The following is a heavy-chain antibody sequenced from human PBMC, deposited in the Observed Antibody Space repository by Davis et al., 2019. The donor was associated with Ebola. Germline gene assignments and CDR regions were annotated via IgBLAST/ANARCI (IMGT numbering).Heavy chain of an antibody. D-gene: IGHD1-26*01. CDR2: INHSGST. J-gene: IGHJ4*02. Sequence: MPSETLSLTCAVYGGSFSYYYWSWIRQPPGKGLEWIGEINHSGSTNYNPSLKSRVTISVDTSKNQFSLKLSSVTAADTAVYYCARVGSYYSSFGYWGQGTLVTVSS. CDR3: ARVGSYYSSFGY. CDR1: GGSFSYYY. V-gene: IGHV4-34*01.